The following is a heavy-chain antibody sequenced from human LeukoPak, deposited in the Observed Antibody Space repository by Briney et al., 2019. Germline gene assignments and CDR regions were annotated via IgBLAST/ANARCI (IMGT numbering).Heavy chain of an antibody. CDR3: ARARYSSAPFDY. CDR1: GGSISSYY. J-gene: IGHJ4*02. D-gene: IGHD6-25*01. V-gene: IGHV4-59*01. CDR2: IYCSGST. Sequence: SETLSLTCIVSGGSISSYYWSWIRQPPGKGLEWIGYIYCSGSTNYNPSLKSRVTISVVTSKNQFSLKLSSVTAADTAVYYCARARYSSAPFDYWGQGTLITVSS.